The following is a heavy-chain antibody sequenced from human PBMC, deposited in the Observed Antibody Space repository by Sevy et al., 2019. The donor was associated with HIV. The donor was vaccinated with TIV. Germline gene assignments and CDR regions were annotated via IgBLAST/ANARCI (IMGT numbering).Heavy chain of an antibody. J-gene: IGHJ3*02. CDR1: GFSVGSNY. Sequence: GGSLRLSCVASGFSVGSNYISWVRQAPGKGLEWVSAIYAGGNTYYADSVKVRFTISRDNAKNSVYLQMNSLRAEDTAVYYCARDRRELSYDSSGYSDAFDIWGQGTLVTVSS. D-gene: IGHD3-22*01. CDR2: IYAGGNT. V-gene: IGHV3-53*01. CDR3: ARDRRELSYDSSGYSDAFDI.